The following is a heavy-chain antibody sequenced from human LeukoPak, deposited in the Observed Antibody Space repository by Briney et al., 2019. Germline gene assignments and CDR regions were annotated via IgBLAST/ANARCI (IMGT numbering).Heavy chain of an antibody. V-gene: IGHV3-23*01. J-gene: IGHJ4*02. D-gene: IGHD1-26*01. CDR3: AATLNGNFDY. Sequence: GGSLRLSCAASGFTFSNYTMNWVRQAPGKGLEWVSAITGSGGTTYYADSTKGRFTISRDNSKNTLYLQMNSLRAEDTAVYYCAATLNGNFDYWGQGTLVTVSS. CDR1: GFTFSNYT. CDR2: ITGSGGTT.